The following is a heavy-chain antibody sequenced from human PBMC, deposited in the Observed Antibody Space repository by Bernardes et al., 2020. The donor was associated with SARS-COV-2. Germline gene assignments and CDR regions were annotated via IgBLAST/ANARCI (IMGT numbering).Heavy chain of an antibody. CDR3: AREMMDIVVVVAGPYYYYGMDV. V-gene: IGHV7-4-1*02. J-gene: IGHJ6*02. Sequence: ASVKVSCKASGYTFTSYAMSWVRQAPGQGLEWMGWINTNTGNPTYAQGFTGRFVFSLDTSVSTAYLQISSLKAEDTAVYDCAREMMDIVVVVAGPYYYYGMDVWGQGTTVTVSS. CDR1: GYTFTSYA. D-gene: IGHD2-15*01. CDR2: INTNTGNP.